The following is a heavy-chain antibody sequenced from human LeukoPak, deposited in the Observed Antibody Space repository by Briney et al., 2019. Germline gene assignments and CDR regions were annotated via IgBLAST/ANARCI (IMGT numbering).Heavy chain of an antibody. CDR1: GFTFSSYS. V-gene: IGHV3-21*04. CDR2: ISSSSSYI. J-gene: IGHJ4*02. Sequence: GGSLRLSCAASGFTFSSYSMNWVRQAPGKGLEWVSSISSSSSYIYYADSVKGRFTISRDDSKNTLYLQMNSLRAEDTAVYYCAKGMVRGVIPDYWGQGTLVTVSS. CDR3: AKGMVRGVIPDY. D-gene: IGHD3-10*01.